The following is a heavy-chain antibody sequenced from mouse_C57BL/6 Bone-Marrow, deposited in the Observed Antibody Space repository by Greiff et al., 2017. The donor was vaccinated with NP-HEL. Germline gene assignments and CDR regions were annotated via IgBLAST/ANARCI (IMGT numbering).Heavy chain of an antibody. CDR2: IYPANSNT. D-gene: IGHD1-1*01. CDR3: ASYYYGSKAY. V-gene: IGHV14-3*01. J-gene: IGHJ3*01. CDR1: GFNIKNTS. Sequence: EVQLQQSVAELVRPGASVKLSCTASGFNIKNTSMHWVKQRPEQGLEWIGRIYPANSNTKYAPKFPGKATITADTSSNTAYLQLSSLTSEDTAIYYCASYYYGSKAYWGQGTLVTVSA.